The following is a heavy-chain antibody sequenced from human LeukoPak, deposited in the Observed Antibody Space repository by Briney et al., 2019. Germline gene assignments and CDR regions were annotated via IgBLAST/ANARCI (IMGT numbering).Heavy chain of an antibody. CDR1: GFTFSDYY. V-gene: IGHV3-11*01. CDR3: ARDSIVRGNIGNDMDV. CDR2: ISHSGRTM. D-gene: IGHD2-8*01. J-gene: IGHJ6*03. Sequence: PGGSLRLSCVASGFTFSDYYMSWIRQAPGKGLEWVSYISHSGRTMYYADSVKGRFTISRDNAKNSLYLQMNSLRAGDTAVYYCARDSIVRGNIGNDMDVWGKGTTVTVSS.